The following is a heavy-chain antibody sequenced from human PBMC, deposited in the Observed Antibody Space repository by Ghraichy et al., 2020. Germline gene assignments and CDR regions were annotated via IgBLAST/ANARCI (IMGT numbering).Heavy chain of an antibody. D-gene: IGHD3-10*01. V-gene: IGHV4-34*01. CDR3: ARRAGMAHFDY. Sequence: SETLSLTCAVYGGSFSGYYWSWIRQPPGKGLEWIGEINHSGSTNYNPSLKSRVTISVDTSKNQFSLKLSSVTAADTAVYYCARRAGMAHFDYWGQGTLVTVSS. J-gene: IGHJ4*02. CDR1: GGSFSGYY. CDR2: INHSGST.